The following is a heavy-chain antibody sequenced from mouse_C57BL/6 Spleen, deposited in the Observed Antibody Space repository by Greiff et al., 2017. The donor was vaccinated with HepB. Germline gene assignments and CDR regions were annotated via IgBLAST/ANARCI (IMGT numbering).Heavy chain of an antibody. CDR1: GFTFSSYA. Sequence: DVKLVESGGGLVKPGGSLKLSCAASGFTFSSYAMSWVRQTPEKRLEWVATISDGGSYTYYPDNVKGRFTISRDNAKNNLYLQMSHLKSEDTAMYYCARYNPWFAYWGQGTLVTVSA. J-gene: IGHJ3*01. CDR3: ARYNPWFAY. D-gene: IGHD1-3*01. CDR2: ISDGGSYT. V-gene: IGHV5-4*03.